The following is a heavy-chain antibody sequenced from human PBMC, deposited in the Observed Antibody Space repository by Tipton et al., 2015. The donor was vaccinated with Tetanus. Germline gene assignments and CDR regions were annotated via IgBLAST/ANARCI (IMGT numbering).Heavy chain of an antibody. CDR1: GGSVSSYY. Sequence: GLVKPSETLFLTCTVSGGSVSSYYWTWFRQPPGKRLEWIGFVSSSGNSNYSPSLTGRVSMSLDTSKQQFSLSLTSATAADTAVYYCARGWSECSSWSCSPFDSWGQGTLVTVSS. D-gene: IGHD2-2*01. V-gene: IGHV4-4*07. J-gene: IGHJ4*02. CDR2: VSSSGNS. CDR3: ARGWSECSSWSCSPFDS.